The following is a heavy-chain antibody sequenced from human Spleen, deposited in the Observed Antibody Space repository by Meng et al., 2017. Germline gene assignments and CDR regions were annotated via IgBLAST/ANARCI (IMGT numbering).Heavy chain of an antibody. CDR1: GITFSRSA. CDR2: IVVGSGNT. D-gene: IGHD3-10*01. Sequence: SVKVSCKASGITFSRSAVQWVRQARGQRLEWIGWIVVGSGNTNYAQKFQERVTITRDMFTSTAYMELSSLRSEDTAVYYCAADGGASYFDYWGQGTLVTVSS. V-gene: IGHV1-58*01. CDR3: AADGGASYFDY. J-gene: IGHJ4*02.